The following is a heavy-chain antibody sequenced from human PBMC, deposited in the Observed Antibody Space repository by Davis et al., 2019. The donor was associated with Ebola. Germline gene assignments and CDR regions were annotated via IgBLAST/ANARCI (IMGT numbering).Heavy chain of an antibody. J-gene: IGHJ6*02. CDR1: GFTFSSYA. Sequence: GGSLRLSCAASGFTFSSYAMSWVRQAPGKGLEWVSAISGSGGSTYYADSVKGRFTISRDNSKNTLYLQMNSLRAEDTAVYYCTGYSYGLYYYGMDVWGQGTTVTVSS. CDR3: TGYSYGLYYYGMDV. D-gene: IGHD5-18*01. CDR2: ISGSGGST. V-gene: IGHV3-23*01.